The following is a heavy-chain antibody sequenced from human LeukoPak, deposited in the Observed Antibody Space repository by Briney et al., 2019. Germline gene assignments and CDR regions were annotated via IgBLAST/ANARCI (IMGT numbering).Heavy chain of an antibody. CDR1: GYTFTGYY. V-gene: IGHV1-2*02. D-gene: IGHD5-18*01. CDR2: INPNSGGT. Sequence: GASVKVSCKASGYTFTGYYMHWARQAPGQGLEWMGWINPNSGGTNYAQKFQGRVTMTRDTSISTAYMELSRLRSDDTAVYYCARVHGYSYGCDYWGQGTLVTVSS. CDR3: ARVHGYSYGCDY. J-gene: IGHJ4*02.